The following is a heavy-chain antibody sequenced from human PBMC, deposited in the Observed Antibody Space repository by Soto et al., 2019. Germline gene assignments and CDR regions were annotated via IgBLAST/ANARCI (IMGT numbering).Heavy chain of an antibody. D-gene: IGHD2-2*01. Sequence: SETLSLTCAVSGGSISSGGYSWSWIRQPPGKGLEWIGYIYHSGSTYYNPSLKSRVTISVDTSKNLFSLKLSSVTAADTAVYYCARGGEIVVVPAAAYYYYGMDGWGQGTTVTVSS. CDR2: IYHSGST. CDR3: ARGGEIVVVPAAAYYYYGMDG. V-gene: IGHV4-30-2*01. CDR1: GGSISSGGYS. J-gene: IGHJ6*02.